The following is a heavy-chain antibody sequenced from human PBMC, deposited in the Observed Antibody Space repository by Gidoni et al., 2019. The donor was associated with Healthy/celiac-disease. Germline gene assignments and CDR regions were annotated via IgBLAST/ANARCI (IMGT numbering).Heavy chain of an antibody. V-gene: IGHV4-34*01. J-gene: IGHJ4*02. CDR1: GGSFSGYY. Sequence: QVQLQQWGAGLLKPSETLSLTCAVYGGSFSGYYWSWLRQPPGTGLEWIGEINHSGSTNYNPSLTSRVTISVDPSKNQFSLKLSSVTAADTAVYYCARCPLGIAVAGYWGQGTLVTVSS. CDR2: INHSGST. D-gene: IGHD6-19*01. CDR3: ARCPLGIAVAGY.